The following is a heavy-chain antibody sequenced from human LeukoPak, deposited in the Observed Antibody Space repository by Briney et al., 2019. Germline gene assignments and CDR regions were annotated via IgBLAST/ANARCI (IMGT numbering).Heavy chain of an antibody. CDR3: ARDSIYCSSTSCYTY. CDR2: IYHSGST. CDR1: GGSISSSNR. V-gene: IGHV4-4*02. Sequence: PSETLSLTCAVSGGSISSSNRWSWVRQPPGKGLEWIGEIYHSGSTNYNPSLKSRVTISVDKSKNQFSLKLSSVTAADTAVYYCARDSIYCSSTSCYTYWGQGTLVTVSS. J-gene: IGHJ4*02. D-gene: IGHD2-2*02.